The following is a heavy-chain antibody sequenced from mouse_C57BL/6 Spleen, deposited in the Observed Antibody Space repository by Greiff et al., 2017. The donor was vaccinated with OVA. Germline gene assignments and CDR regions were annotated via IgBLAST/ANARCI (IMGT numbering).Heavy chain of an antibody. Sequence: VQLQQPGAELVRPGSSVKLSCKASGYTFTSYWMDWVKQRPGQGLEWIGNIYPSDSETHYNQKFKDKATLTVDKSSSTAYMQLSSLTSEDSAVYYCARRAWDVVFAYWGQGTLVTVSA. D-gene: IGHD4-1*01. CDR2: IYPSDSET. J-gene: IGHJ3*01. CDR1: GYTFTSYW. CDR3: ARRAWDVVFAY. V-gene: IGHV1-61*01.